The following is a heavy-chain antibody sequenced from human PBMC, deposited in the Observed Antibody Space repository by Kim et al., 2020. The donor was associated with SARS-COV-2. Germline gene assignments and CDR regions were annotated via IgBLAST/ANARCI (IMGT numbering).Heavy chain of an antibody. CDR1: GGTFSSYA. D-gene: IGHD3-9*01. CDR3: ARESDYDIWTGVFDY. CDR2: IIPIFGTA. V-gene: IGHV1-69*06. J-gene: IGHJ4*02. Sequence: SVKVSCKASGGTFSSYAISWVRQAPGQGLEWMGGIIPIFGTANYAQKFQGRVTITADKSTSTAYMELSSLRSEDTAVYYCARESDYDIWTGVFDYWGQGTLVTVSS.